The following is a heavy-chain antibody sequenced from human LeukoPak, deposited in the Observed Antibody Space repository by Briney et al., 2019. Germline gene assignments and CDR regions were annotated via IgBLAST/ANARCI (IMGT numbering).Heavy chain of an antibody. Sequence: AASVKVSCKASGYTFTSYYMHWVRQAPGQGLEWVGWINPNSGGTNYAQKFQGRVTMTRDTSISTAYMELSRLRSDDTAVYYCARGGESGWYGSYYYGMDVWGQGTTVTVSS. CDR3: ARGGESGWYGSYYYGMDV. J-gene: IGHJ6*02. CDR2: INPNSGGT. V-gene: IGHV1-2*02. D-gene: IGHD6-19*01. CDR1: GYTFTSYY.